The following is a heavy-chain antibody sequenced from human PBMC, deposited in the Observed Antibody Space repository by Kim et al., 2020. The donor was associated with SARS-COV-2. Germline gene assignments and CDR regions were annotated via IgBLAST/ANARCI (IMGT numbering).Heavy chain of an antibody. V-gene: IGHV3-64*01. CDR3: ARDWWQRDESWGPLGF. CDR2: ISGKGGST. J-gene: IGHJ4*02. D-gene: IGHD2-15*01. Sequence: GGSLRLSCAASGFTFSNYAMHLVRQAPGKGLELVSGISGKGGSTKYANSVKGRFTISRDNSRNTLYLQMGSLRTDDMAVYYCARDWWQRDESWGPLGFWGQGALVTVSS. CDR1: GFTFSNYA.